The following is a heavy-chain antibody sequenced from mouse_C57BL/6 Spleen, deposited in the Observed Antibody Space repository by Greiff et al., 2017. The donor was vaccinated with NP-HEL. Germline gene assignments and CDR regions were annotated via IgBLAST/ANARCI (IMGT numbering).Heavy chain of an antibody. CDR2: IYPGDGDT. Sequence: QVQLQQSGAELVKPGASVKISCKASGYAFSSYWMNWVKQRPGKGLEWIGQIYPGDGDTNYNGKFKGKATLTADKSSRTAYMQLSSLTSEDSAVYFCAREGTSAWFAYWGQGTLVTVSA. J-gene: IGHJ3*01. CDR1: GYAFSSYW. CDR3: AREGTSAWFAY. V-gene: IGHV1-80*01.